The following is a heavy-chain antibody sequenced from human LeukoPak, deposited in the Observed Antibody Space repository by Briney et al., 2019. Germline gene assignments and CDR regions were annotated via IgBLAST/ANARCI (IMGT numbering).Heavy chain of an antibody. J-gene: IGHJ4*02. D-gene: IGHD2-15*01. V-gene: IGHV3-11*01. CDR2: ISSSGSAI. Sequence: GGSLRLSCAASRFTISDYYMTWIRQAPGKRLEWVSYISSSGSAIYYADSVKGRFTVSRDNAKNSLYLQMNSLRAEDTAVYYCATLGRNYFDSWGQGSLVTVSS. CDR3: ATLGRNYFDS. CDR1: RFTISDYY.